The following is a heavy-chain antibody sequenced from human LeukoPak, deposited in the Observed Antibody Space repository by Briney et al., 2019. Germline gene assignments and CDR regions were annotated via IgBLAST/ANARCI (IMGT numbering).Heavy chain of an antibody. V-gene: IGHV4-39*07. D-gene: IGHD6-13*01. Sequence: PSETLSLTCTVSGGSMSSYYWGWIRQPPGKGLEWIGSIYYSGSTYYNPSLKSRVTISVDTSKNQFSLKLSSVTAADTAVYYCVGPKSSSWSFDYWGQGTLVTVSS. CDR3: VGPKSSSWSFDY. J-gene: IGHJ4*02. CDR1: GGSMSSYY. CDR2: IYYSGST.